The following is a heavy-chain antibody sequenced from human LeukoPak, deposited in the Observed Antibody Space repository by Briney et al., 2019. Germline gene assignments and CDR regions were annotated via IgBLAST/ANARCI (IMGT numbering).Heavy chain of an antibody. CDR2: IKSKTDDGTA. CDR3: TTYSSVSLHSDY. V-gene: IGHV3-15*01. D-gene: IGHD6-25*01. Sequence: GGSLRLSXAASGLTFRNAWMSWVCQAPGKGLEWVGRIKSKTDDGTAEYAVLVKGRFTISRDDSKNTLFLEMNSLKTEDTAAYYGTTYSSVSLHSDYWGQGTLVTVSS. J-gene: IGHJ4*02. CDR1: GLTFRNAW.